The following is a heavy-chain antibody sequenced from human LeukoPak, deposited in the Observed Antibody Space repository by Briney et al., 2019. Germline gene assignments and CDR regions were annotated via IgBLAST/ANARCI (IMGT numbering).Heavy chain of an antibody. CDR1: GGTFSSYS. J-gene: IGHJ6*03. V-gene: IGHV1-8*02. CDR3: ARDWNTISYMDV. Sequence: ASVKVSCKASGGTFSSYSISWVRQATGQGLEWMGWMNPNSGNTGYAQKFQGRVTMTRNTSISTAYMELSSLRSEDTAVYYCARDWNTISYMDVWGKGTTVTVSS. D-gene: IGHD3-3*01. CDR2: MNPNSGNT.